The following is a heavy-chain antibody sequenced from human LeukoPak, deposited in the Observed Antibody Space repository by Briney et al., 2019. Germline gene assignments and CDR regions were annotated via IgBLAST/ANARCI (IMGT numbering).Heavy chain of an antibody. J-gene: IGHJ3*02. V-gene: IGHV1-18*01. CDR1: GYSFTSYG. CDR2: ISRHDGHT. CDR3: ARDLRYYDGSGYDDVFGI. Sequence: ASVKVSCKTSGYSFTSYGISWVRQAPGQGLEWMGWISRHDGHTYYAQKLQGRVTMTTDTSTSTAYMELRSLRPDDTAVYYCARDLRYYDGSGYDDVFGIWGQGTMVTVSS. D-gene: IGHD3-22*01.